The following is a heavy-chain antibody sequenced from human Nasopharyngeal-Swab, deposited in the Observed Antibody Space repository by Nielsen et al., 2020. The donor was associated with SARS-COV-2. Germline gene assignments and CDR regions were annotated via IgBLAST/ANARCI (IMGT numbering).Heavy chain of an antibody. J-gene: IGHJ5*02. Sequence: VGSLRLSCAASGFTFSSYAMHWGRPAPGQGLEWVAVISYDGSNKYYADSVKGRFTISRDNSKNTLYLQMNSLRAEDTAVYYCARDWAHYYGSGAVLLWWFDPWGQGTLVTVSS. D-gene: IGHD3-10*01. CDR2: ISYDGSNK. V-gene: IGHV3-30-3*01. CDR1: GFTFSSYA. CDR3: ARDWAHYYGSGAVLLWWFDP.